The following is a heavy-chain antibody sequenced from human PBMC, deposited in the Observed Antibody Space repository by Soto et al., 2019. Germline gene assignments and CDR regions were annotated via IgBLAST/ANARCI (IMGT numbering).Heavy chain of an antibody. CDR3: ATSLLGYCSSATCRFDY. V-gene: IGHV4-59*01. J-gene: IGHJ4*02. D-gene: IGHD2-2*01. CDR2: IYYGGST. CDR1: GGSISSYY. Sequence: QVQLQESGPGLVKPSETLSLTCTVSGGSISSYYWSWIRQPPGKGLEWIGYIYYGGSTNYNPSLKSRVTISADTSKKELSLELTSVTAADTAMYYCATSLLGYCSSATCRFDYWGQGTLVTVSS.